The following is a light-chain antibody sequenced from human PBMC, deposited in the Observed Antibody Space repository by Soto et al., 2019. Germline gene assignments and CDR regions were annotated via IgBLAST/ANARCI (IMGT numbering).Light chain of an antibody. CDR2: GAS. CDR1: QAVSSNY. CDR3: QQYGDLPWT. V-gene: IGKV3-20*01. Sequence: EIVLTHSPGTLSSSPGERATLSCRASQAVSSNYLAWYQQKPGQAPRLLISGASGRATGVPDRFSGSGSGTEFTLTIDRLESEDFAVYFCQQYGDLPWTFGQGTKVDIK. J-gene: IGKJ1*01.